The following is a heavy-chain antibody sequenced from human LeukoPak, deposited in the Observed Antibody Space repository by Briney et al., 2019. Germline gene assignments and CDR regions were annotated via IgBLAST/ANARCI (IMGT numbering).Heavy chain of an antibody. J-gene: IGHJ6*02. CDR1: GGSISSGGYS. V-gene: IGHV4-30-2*01. Sequence: PSQTLSLTCAVSGGSISSGGYSWSWIRQPPGTGLEWIGYIYHSGSTYCNPSLKSRVAISVDRSKNQFSLKLSSVTAADTAVYYCARVLVGYCSGGSCKDYYGMDVWGQGTTVTVSS. CDR3: ARVLVGYCSGGSCKDYYGMDV. D-gene: IGHD2-15*01. CDR2: IYHSGST.